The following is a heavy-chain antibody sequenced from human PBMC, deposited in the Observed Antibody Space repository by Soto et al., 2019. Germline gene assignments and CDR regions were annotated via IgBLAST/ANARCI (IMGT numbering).Heavy chain of an antibody. J-gene: IGHJ4*02. D-gene: IGHD3-10*01. CDR1: GFTFNNYW. CDR3: ARMGDGSGNYDY. Sequence: GVSLRFSCAASGFTFNNYWMYWVRQRPGRGPEWVSRVNRAGSGTTYADSVKGRFTISRDNAKNTLYLQISSLRVKDTAVYYCARMGDGSGNYDYWGQGTQVTVSS. CDR2: VNRAGSGT. V-gene: IGHV3-74*03.